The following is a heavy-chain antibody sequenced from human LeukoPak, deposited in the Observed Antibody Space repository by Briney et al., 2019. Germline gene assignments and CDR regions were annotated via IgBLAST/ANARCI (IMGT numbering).Heavy chain of an antibody. V-gene: IGHV1-69*13. Sequence: GASVKVSCKASGYTFTSYGISWVRQAPGQGLEWMGGIIPIFGTASYAQKFQGRVTITADESTSTAYMELSSLRSEDTAVYYCARGGTGTMIVVVQFYYYYGMDVWGQGTTVTVSS. D-gene: IGHD3-22*01. CDR1: GYTFTSYG. CDR2: IIPIFGTA. J-gene: IGHJ6*02. CDR3: ARGGTGTMIVVVQFYYYYGMDV.